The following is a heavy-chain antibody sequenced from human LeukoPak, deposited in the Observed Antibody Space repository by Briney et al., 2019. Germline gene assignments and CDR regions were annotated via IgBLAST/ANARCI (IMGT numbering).Heavy chain of an antibody. V-gene: IGHV4-59*08. Sequence: SETLSLTCTLSGGSISNYYWSWIRQPPGKGLEWIGYIYYSGSTNYNPSLKSRVTISVDTSKNQFSLKLSSVTAADTAVYYCARGAQWLDYWGQGTLVTVSS. D-gene: IGHD3-22*01. J-gene: IGHJ4*02. CDR3: ARGAQWLDY. CDR2: IYYSGST. CDR1: GGSISNYY.